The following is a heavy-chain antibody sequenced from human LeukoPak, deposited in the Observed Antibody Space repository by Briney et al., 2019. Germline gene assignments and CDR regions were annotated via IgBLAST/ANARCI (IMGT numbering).Heavy chain of an antibody. Sequence: PGGSLRLSCAASGFTFSSYGMHWVRQAPGKGLEWVAVISFDGSNKYYADSVKGRFTISRDNSMNTLYLQMNSLRSKDTALYYCAKALRFLEWLKLPGDWGQGTLVTVSS. CDR3: AKALRFLEWLKLPGD. D-gene: IGHD3-3*01. CDR2: ISFDGSNK. J-gene: IGHJ4*02. V-gene: IGHV3-30*18. CDR1: GFTFSSYG.